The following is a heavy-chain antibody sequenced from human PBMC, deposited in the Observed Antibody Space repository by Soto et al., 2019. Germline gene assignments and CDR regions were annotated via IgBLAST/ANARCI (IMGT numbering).Heavy chain of an antibody. Sequence: QVQLVQSGAEVKKPGASVKVSCKASGYTFITYGISWVRQAPGQGLEWMGWISAYSGSTKFAQKLQGRVTMTTDTSTTTAYMERRRLTSDDTAVYYCARDFTKSSSWPYFFDYWGQGTLVTVSS. J-gene: IGHJ4*02. V-gene: IGHV1-18*01. CDR1: GYTFITYG. D-gene: IGHD6-13*01. CDR3: ARDFTKSSSWPYFFDY. CDR2: ISAYSGST.